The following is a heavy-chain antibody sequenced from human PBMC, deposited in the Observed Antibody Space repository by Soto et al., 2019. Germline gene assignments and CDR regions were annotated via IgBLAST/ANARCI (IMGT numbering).Heavy chain of an antibody. J-gene: IGHJ4*02. V-gene: IGHV3-7*01. Sequence: EVHLVESGGGLVQPGGSLRLSCVASGITFSSHWMSWVRQAPGMGLEWVASINQAASVKHCVDSVKGRFTVSRDNAKNSLFLEMSSLRGEDTAMYYCASLLGDVTTFDNWGQGTLVTVSS. CDR1: GITFSSHW. CDR2: INQAASVK. CDR3: ASLLGDVTTFDN. D-gene: IGHD1-1*01.